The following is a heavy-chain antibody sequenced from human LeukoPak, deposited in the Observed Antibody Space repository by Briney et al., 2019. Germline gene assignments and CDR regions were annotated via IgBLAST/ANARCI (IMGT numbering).Heavy chain of an antibody. V-gene: IGHV1-46*01. CDR2: INPSGGST. CDR3: ARGPRITLVRGGQWYFYMDV. J-gene: IGHJ6*03. CDR1: GYTFTSYY. D-gene: IGHD3-10*01. Sequence: GASVKVSCKASGYTFTSYYIHWVRQAPGHGLEWMGIINPSGGSTNYAQNFQGRVTMTRDTSTSTVYMELSSLRSDDTAVYYCARGPRITLVRGGQWYFYMDVWGKGTTVTVSS.